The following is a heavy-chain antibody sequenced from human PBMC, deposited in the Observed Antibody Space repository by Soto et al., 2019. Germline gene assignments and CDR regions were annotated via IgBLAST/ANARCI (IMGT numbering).Heavy chain of an antibody. CDR3: ARRVRCSSTSCYKNWFDP. J-gene: IGHJ5*02. D-gene: IGHD2-2*02. V-gene: IGHV4-34*01. Sequence: QVQLQQWGAGLLKPSETLSLTCAVYGGSFSGYYWSWIRQSPGKGLEWIGEINHSGSTNYNPSLKSRVTISVDTSKNQFSLKLSAVTAADTAVYYCARRVRCSSTSCYKNWFDPWGQGTLVTVSS. CDR2: INHSGST. CDR1: GGSFSGYY.